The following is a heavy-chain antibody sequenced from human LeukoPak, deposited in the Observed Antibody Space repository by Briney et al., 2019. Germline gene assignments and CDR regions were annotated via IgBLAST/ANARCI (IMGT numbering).Heavy chain of an antibody. CDR2: IYYSGTT. D-gene: IGHD4-17*01. V-gene: IGHV4-39*01. Sequence: SETLSLTCTVSGGSISSSSYYWGWFRQPPGKGLEWIGSIYYSGTTSYNPSLKSRVTISVDTSKNQFSLKLSSVTAADTAVYYCARQTMTTADAFDIWGQGTMVTVSS. J-gene: IGHJ3*02. CDR1: GGSISSSSYY. CDR3: ARQTMTTADAFDI.